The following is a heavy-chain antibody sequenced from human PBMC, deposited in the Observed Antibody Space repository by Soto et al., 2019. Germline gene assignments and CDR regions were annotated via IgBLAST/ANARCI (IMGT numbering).Heavy chain of an antibody. CDR3: ARGVRYGSDWYWDY. CDR1: GGSMVTYY. V-gene: IGHV4-59*01. Sequence: QVQLQESGPGLVKPSETLSLTCTVSGGSMVTYYWSWIRQSPGKGLEWIGYVHHSGSTLYNPSLRNRATVSLDRSNNQFFLKLTSVTAADTAFFYCARGVRYGSDWYWDYWGQGILVTVSS. J-gene: IGHJ4*02. D-gene: IGHD6-19*01. CDR2: VHHSGST.